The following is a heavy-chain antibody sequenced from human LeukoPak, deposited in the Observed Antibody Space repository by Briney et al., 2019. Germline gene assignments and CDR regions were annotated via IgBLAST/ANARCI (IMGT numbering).Heavy chain of an antibody. Sequence: SVKVSCKASGGTFSSYAISWVRQAPGQGLEWMGRIIPILGIANYAQKFQGRVTITADKSTSTAYMELSSLRSEDTAVYYCARQQLARFYYFDYWGQGTLVTVSS. D-gene: IGHD6-13*01. V-gene: IGHV1-69*04. CDR3: ARQQLARFYYFDY. CDR1: GGTFSSYA. J-gene: IGHJ4*02. CDR2: IIPILGIA.